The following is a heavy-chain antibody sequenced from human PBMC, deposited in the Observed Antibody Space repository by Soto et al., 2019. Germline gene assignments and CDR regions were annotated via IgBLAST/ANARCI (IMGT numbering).Heavy chain of an antibody. CDR1: GGSISSGDYY. D-gene: IGHD2-15*01. CDR2: IYYSGST. J-gene: IGHJ5*02. Sequence: SEALSLTCTVSGGSISSGDYYWSWIRQPPGKGLEWIGYIYYSGSTYYNPSLKSRVTISVDTSKNQFSLKLSSVTAADTAVYYCARVVVVAATPGWFDPWGQGTLVTVSS. CDR3: ARVVVVAATPGWFDP. V-gene: IGHV4-30-4*01.